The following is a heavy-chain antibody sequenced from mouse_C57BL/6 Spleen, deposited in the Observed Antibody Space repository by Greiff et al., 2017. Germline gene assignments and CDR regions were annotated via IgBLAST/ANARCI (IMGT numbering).Heavy chain of an antibody. CDR3: ARGYGSPYAMDY. D-gene: IGHD1-1*01. J-gene: IGHJ4*01. CDR1: GYSFTDYN. Sequence: EVKVVESGPELVKPGASVKISCKASGYSFTDYNMNWVKQSNGKSLEWIGVINPNYGTTSYNQKFKGKATLTVDQSSSTAYMQLNSLTSEDSAVYYCARGYGSPYAMDYWGQGTSVTVSS. V-gene: IGHV1-39*01. CDR2: INPNYGTT.